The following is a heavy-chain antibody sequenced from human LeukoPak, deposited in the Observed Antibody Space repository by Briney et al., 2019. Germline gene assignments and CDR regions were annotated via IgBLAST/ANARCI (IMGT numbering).Heavy chain of an antibody. V-gene: IGHV3-48*02. CDR1: GFTFSSYS. CDR2: ISSNSITI. CDR3: ARGYSALDY. Sequence: GGSLRLSCAASGFTFSSYSMNWVRQAPGKGLEWVSYISSNSITIYYADSVKGRFTISRDSAKNSLYPQMNSLRDEDTAVYYCARGYSALDYWGQGTLVTVSS. J-gene: IGHJ4*02. D-gene: IGHD6-13*01.